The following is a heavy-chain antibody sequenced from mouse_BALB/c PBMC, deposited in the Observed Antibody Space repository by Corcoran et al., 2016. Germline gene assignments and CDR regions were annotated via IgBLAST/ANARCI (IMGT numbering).Heavy chain of an antibody. CDR3: ARGVNFDY. CDR2: IYPGSGNT. Sequence: QVQLQQSGAELARPGASVKLSCKASGYTFTDYYINWVKQRTGQGLEWIGEIYPGSGNTYYNEKFKGKATLTADKSSSTAYMQLSSLTSEDSAVYFCARGVNFDYWGQGTTLTVSS. V-gene: IGHV1-77*01. CDR1: GYTFTDYY. J-gene: IGHJ2*01. D-gene: IGHD2-2*01.